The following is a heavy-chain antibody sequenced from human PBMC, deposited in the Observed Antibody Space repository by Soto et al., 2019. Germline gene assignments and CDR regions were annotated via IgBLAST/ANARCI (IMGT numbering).Heavy chain of an antibody. CDR1: GYSFTSYW. CDR3: ASCGDYVSQHYGMDV. V-gene: IGHV5-51*01. D-gene: IGHD4-17*01. Sequence: PVESQKISCTGSGYSFTSYWSGWVRQMRGKRLEWMGIIDPGDSDTIYSPSFQGQVTISADKSISTAYLQWSSLKASDTAMYYCASCGDYVSQHYGMDVWGQGPTVTVSS. CDR2: IDPGDSDT. J-gene: IGHJ6*02.